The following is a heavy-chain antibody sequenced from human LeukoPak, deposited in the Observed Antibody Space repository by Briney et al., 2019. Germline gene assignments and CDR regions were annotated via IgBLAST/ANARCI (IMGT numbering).Heavy chain of an antibody. J-gene: IGHJ4*02. D-gene: IGHD5-24*01. V-gene: IGHV1-69*15. Sequence: SVKVSCKASGGTFSSYAVSWVRQAPGQGLEWMGRIIPIFGTANYAQKFQGRVTITADESTSTAYMELSSLRSEDTAVYYCCRDGYNTGDYWGQGTLVTVSS. CDR1: GGTFSSYA. CDR3: CRDGYNTGDY. CDR2: IIPIFGTA.